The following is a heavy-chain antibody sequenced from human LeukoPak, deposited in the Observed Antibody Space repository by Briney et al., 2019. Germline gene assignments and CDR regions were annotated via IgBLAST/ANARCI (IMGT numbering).Heavy chain of an antibody. Sequence: GGSLRLSCAASGFTFSSYAMHWVRQAPGKGLEYVSAISSNGGSTYYANSVKGRFTISRDNSKNTLYLQMGSLRAEDTALYHCARTADYGSGSYSNYWGQGTLVTVSS. CDR3: ARTADYGSGSYSNY. D-gene: IGHD3-10*01. V-gene: IGHV3-64*01. J-gene: IGHJ4*02. CDR2: ISSNGGST. CDR1: GFTFSSYA.